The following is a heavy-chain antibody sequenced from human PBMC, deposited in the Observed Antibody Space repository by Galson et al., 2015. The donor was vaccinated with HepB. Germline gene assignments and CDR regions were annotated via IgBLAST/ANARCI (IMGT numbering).Heavy chain of an antibody. V-gene: IGHV3-30*04. CDR1: GFTFSSYA. CDR3: ARDDPNYYNAFDI. CDR2: ISYDGSNK. J-gene: IGHJ3*02. Sequence: SLRLSCAASGFTFSSYAMHWARQAPGKGLEWVAVISYDGSNKYYADSVKGRFTISRDNSKNTLYLQMNSLRAEDTAVYYCARDDPNYYNAFDIWGQGTMVTVSS. D-gene: IGHD3-10*01.